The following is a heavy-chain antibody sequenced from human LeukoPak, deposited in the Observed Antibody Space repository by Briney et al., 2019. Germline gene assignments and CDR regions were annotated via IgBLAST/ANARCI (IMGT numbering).Heavy chain of an antibody. CDR3: ARAGATGPTVAGTRYYYYYMDV. J-gene: IGHJ6*03. CDR2: INPNSGGT. V-gene: IGHV1-2*02. D-gene: IGHD6-19*01. CDR1: GYTFTGYY. Sequence: ASVKVSCKASGYTFTGYYMHWVRQAPGQGLEWMGWINPNSGGTNYAQKFQGRVTMTRDTSISTAYMELSRLRSDDTAVYYCARAGATGPTVAGTRYYYYYMDVWGKGTTVTISS.